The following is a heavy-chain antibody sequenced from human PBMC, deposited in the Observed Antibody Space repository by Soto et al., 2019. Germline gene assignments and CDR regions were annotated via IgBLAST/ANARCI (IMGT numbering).Heavy chain of an antibody. J-gene: IGHJ5*02. CDR1: GFTFRSYG. Sequence: QVQLVESGGGVVQPGRSLRLSCAASGFTFRSYGMHWVRQAPGKGLEWVAVIWYDGSNKYYADSVKGRFTISRDNSKNPLYMQMKRLRAEDTAVYDFAREGVVAGWSWFDPWGKGTLVTVSS. V-gene: IGHV3-33*01. CDR2: IWYDGSNK. CDR3: AREGVVAGWSWFDP. D-gene: IGHD6-19*01.